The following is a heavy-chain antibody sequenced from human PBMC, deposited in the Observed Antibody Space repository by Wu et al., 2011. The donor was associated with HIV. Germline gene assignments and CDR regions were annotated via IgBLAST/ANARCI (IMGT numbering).Heavy chain of an antibody. V-gene: IGHV1-18*01. CDR2: ISAFNGDT. J-gene: IGHJ4*02. Sequence: QVQLVQSGAEVKRPGASVKVSCKPSGYTFTSYGITWVRQAPGQGLEWMGWISAFNGDTNYAQKLQGRVTLTTDTSTSTAYMELRSLRSDDTAVYFCARDPPGYPYFFDYSGQGTLVTVSS. D-gene: IGHD5-12*01. CDR3: ARDPPGYPYFFDY. CDR1: GYTFTSYG.